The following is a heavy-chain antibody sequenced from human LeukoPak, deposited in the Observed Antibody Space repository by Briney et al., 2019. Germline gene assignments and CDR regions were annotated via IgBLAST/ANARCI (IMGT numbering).Heavy chain of an antibody. CDR2: IYYSGST. J-gene: IGHJ5*02. Sequence: SETLSLTCTVSGGSISSSSYYWRWIRQHPGKGLEWIGYIYYSGSTYYNPSLKSRVTISVDTSKNQFSLKLSSVTAADTAVYYCARSYGSGSYTPRWFDPWGQGTLVTVSS. V-gene: IGHV4-31*03. CDR3: ARSYGSGSYTPRWFDP. CDR1: GGSISSSSYY. D-gene: IGHD3-10*01.